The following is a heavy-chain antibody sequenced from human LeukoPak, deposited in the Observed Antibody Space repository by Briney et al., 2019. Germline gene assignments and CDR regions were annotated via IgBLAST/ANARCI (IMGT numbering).Heavy chain of an antibody. Sequence: ASVKVSCKASGGTFSSYAISWVRQAPGQGLEWMGGIIPIFGTANYAQKFQGRVTMTRDTSTSTVYMELSSLRSEDTAVYYCARDRSVAGTIIDYWGQGTLVTVSS. CDR3: ARDRSVAGTIIDY. J-gene: IGHJ4*02. V-gene: IGHV1-69*05. CDR2: IIPIFGTA. D-gene: IGHD6-19*01. CDR1: GGTFSSYA.